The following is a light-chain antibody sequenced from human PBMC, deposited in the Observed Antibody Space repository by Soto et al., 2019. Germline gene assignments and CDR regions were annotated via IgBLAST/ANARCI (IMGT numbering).Light chain of an antibody. CDR3: QQYSSHST. Sequence: DIQITQSPSTLSDSLGDRVTLTCRASQSTSSYLAWYQQKPGKAPKLLIYQASSLENGVPSRFSGSGSGTEFSLTISSLQPDDFATYYCQQYSSHSTFGQGTKVDIK. J-gene: IGKJ1*01. CDR1: QSTSSY. V-gene: IGKV1-5*03. CDR2: QAS.